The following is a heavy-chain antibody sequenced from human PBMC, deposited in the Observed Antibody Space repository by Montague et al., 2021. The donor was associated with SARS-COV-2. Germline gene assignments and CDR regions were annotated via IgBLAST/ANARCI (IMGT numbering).Heavy chain of an antibody. D-gene: IGHD5-18*01. CDR2: ITASGDGT. CDR1: GFTFSSFA. V-gene: IGHV3-23*01. CDR3: AEGYSYGTHTFDI. Sequence: SLRLSCAASGFTFSSFAVSWVRQAPGKGLEWVSTITASGDGTYYADSVKGRFTISRDNSKNTLYLQMICLRAEDTAVYFCAEGYSYGTHTFDIWGQGTMVTVSS. J-gene: IGHJ3*02.